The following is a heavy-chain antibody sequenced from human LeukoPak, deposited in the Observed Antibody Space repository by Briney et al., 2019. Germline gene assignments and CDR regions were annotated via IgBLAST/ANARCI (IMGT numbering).Heavy chain of an antibody. Sequence: SETLSLTCAVYGGSFSGYYWSWIRQPPGKGLEWIGEINHSGSTNYNPSLKSRVTISVDTSKNQFSLRLSSVTAADTAVYYCASTVKTAIDYWGQGTLLTVSS. CDR1: GGSFSGYY. CDR2: INHSGST. D-gene: IGHD5-18*01. V-gene: IGHV4-34*01. J-gene: IGHJ4*02. CDR3: ASTVKTAIDY.